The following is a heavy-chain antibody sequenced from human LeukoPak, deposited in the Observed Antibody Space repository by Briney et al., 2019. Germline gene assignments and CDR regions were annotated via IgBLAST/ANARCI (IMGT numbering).Heavy chain of an antibody. CDR2: IYYSGST. Sequence: SETLSLTCTVSGGSISSYYWSWIRQPPGKGLEWIGYIYYSGSTNYNPSLKSRVTISVDTSKNQFSLKLSSVTAADTAVYYCARGSPFGSWVPAAPFDYWGQGTLVTVSS. CDR3: ARGSPFGSWVPAAPFDY. CDR1: GGSISSYY. D-gene: IGHD2-2*01. J-gene: IGHJ4*02. V-gene: IGHV4-59*01.